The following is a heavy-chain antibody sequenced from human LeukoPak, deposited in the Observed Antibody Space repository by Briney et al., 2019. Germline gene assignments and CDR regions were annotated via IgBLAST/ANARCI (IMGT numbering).Heavy chain of an antibody. D-gene: IGHD1-26*01. CDR3: AKAKAESEELHDY. CDR2: IRYDGSNK. Sequence: GGSLRLSCAASGFTFSSYGMHWVRQAPGKGLEWVAFIRYDGSNKYYADSVKGRFTISRDNSKNTLYLQMNSLRAEDTAVYYCAKAKAESEELHDYWGQGTLVTVSS. J-gene: IGHJ4*02. CDR1: GFTFSSYG. V-gene: IGHV3-30*02.